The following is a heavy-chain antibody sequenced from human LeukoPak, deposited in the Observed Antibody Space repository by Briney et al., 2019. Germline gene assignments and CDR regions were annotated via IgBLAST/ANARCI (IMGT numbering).Heavy chain of an antibody. J-gene: IGHJ6*03. Sequence: GGSLRLSCAASGFTFSNAWMSWVRQAPGKGLEWVGRIKSKTDGGTTDYAAPVKGRFTISRDDSKNTLYLQMNSLKTEDTAVYYCTTDRRGGSCTQSSSCYYYMDVWGKGTTVTISS. V-gene: IGHV3-15*01. CDR2: IKSKTDGGTT. CDR3: TTDRRGGSCTQSSSCYYYMDV. D-gene: IGHD2-15*01. CDR1: GFTFSNAW.